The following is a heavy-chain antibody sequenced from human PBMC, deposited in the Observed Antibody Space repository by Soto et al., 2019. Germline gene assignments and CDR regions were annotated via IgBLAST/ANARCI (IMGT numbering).Heavy chain of an antibody. V-gene: IGHV1-18*01. CDR2: ISPYDGNT. CDR3: ARDDRAAIPRTTYDFDY. D-gene: IGHD3-22*01. J-gene: IGHJ4*02. CDR1: GYIFTNYG. Sequence: GASVKVSCKASGYIFTNYGLSWVRQAPGQGLEWMAWISPYDGNTHYAQNLQGRVTVTTDTSTSTAYMELRSLRSDDTAVYFCARDDRAAIPRTTYDFDYWGQGTLVTVSS.